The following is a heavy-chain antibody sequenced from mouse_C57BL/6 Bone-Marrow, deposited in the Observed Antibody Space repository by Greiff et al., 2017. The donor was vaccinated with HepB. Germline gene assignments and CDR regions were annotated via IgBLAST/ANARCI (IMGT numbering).Heavy chain of an antibody. CDR3: TRETTVVAGDY. D-gene: IGHD1-1*01. CDR1: GYTFTDYE. J-gene: IGHJ2*01. V-gene: IGHV1-15*01. Sequence: VQLKESGAELVRPGASVTLSCKASGYTFTDYEMHWVKQTPVHGLEWIGAIDPETGGTAYNQKFKGKAILTADKSSSTAYMELRSLTSEDSAVYYCTRETTVVAGDYWGQGTTLTVSS. CDR2: IDPETGGT.